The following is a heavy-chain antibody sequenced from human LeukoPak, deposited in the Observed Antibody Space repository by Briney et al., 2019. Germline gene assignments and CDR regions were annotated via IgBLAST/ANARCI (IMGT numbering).Heavy chain of an antibody. CDR3: AKDVGKWESLHFFDY. D-gene: IGHD1-26*01. CDR2: ISGSGASA. Sequence: GGSLRLSCLTSGFTLSTNAMSWVRQAPGKGLEWISGISGSGASAYYADSVKGRYTISRDDSRNTLYLQMNSLRGDDTAVYYCAKDVGKWESLHFFDYWGQGTLVTVSS. J-gene: IGHJ4*02. V-gene: IGHV3-23*01. CDR1: GFTLSTNA.